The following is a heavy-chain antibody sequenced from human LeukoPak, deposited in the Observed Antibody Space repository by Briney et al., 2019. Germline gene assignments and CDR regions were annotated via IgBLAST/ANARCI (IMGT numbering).Heavy chain of an antibody. V-gene: IGHV4-61*02. CDR2: IYTSGST. Sequence: SETLSLTCTVSGGSISSGSYYWSWIRQPAGKGLEWIGRIYTSGSTNYNPSLKSRVTISVDTSKNQFSLKLSSVTAADTAVYYCARGTRAIWELREEDAFDIWGQGTMVTVSS. CDR1: GGSISSGSYY. J-gene: IGHJ3*02. CDR3: ARGTRAIWELREEDAFDI. D-gene: IGHD1-26*01.